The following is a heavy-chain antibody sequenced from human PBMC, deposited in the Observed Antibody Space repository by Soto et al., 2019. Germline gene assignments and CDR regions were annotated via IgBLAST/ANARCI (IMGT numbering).Heavy chain of an antibody. Sequence: SETRSLTFTVSGGSISSGGYYCSWIRQHPGKGLEWIGYIYYSGITYYNPSLKSRVTISVDTSKNQFSLKLSSVTAAETAVYYCAISTKVTPKGTCSDYWGQGTLLTGSS. V-gene: IGHV4-31*03. J-gene: IGHJ4*02. CDR2: IYYSGIT. CDR1: GGSISSGGYY. CDR3: AISTKVTPKGTCSDY. D-gene: IGHD4-17*01.